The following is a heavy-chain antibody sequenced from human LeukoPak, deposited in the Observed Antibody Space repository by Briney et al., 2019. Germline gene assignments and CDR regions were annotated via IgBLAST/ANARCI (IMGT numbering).Heavy chain of an antibody. D-gene: IGHD4-23*01. J-gene: IGHJ4*02. CDR3: ARDLVGAVVTPFDY. V-gene: IGHV1-2*02. CDR1: GYTFSGYY. Sequence: ASVKVSCKASGYTFSGYYLHWVRQAPGQGLEWMGWINPKSGGTTYAQKFQGRVTMTRDTSINTAYMELSGLTSDDTAVYSCARDLVGAVVTPFDYSGQGSLVTVFS. CDR2: INPKSGGT.